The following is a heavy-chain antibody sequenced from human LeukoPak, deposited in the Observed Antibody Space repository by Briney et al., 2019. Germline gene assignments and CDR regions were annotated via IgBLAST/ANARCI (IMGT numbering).Heavy chain of an antibody. J-gene: IGHJ3*02. D-gene: IGHD2-15*01. CDR3: ATLSLLGTSNCRGTNCYHAFDI. Sequence: PGGSLRLSCAASGFTFSDYYMSWIRQAPGKGLEWVSYISSSGSTIYYADSVKGRFTISRDNAKNSLYLQMNSLRAEDTAVYYCATLSLLGTSNCRGTNCYHAFDIWGQGTMVTVSS. V-gene: IGHV3-11*04. CDR1: GFTFSDYY. CDR2: ISSSGSTI.